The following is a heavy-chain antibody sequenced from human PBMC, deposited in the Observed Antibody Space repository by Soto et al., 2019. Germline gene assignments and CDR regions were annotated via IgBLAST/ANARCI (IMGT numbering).Heavy chain of an antibody. CDR2: IGFSGGSR. CDR1: GFSFSGYV. D-gene: IGHD5-12*01. Sequence: EVQLLESGGGVVQPGGSLRLYCAASGFSFSGYVISWVRQAPGKGMEWVSVIGFSGGSRFYADSVKGRFTVSRDISKNTVYLQMNSLRAEDTAVYYCAKSQDEMATNSMVDLWGQGTLVTVSS. V-gene: IGHV3-23*01. CDR3: AKSQDEMATNSMVDL. J-gene: IGHJ5*02.